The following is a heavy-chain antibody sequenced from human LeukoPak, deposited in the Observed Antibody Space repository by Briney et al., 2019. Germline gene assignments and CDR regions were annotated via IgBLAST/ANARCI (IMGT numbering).Heavy chain of an antibody. CDR1: GGTFSSYA. CDR2: IIPIFGTA. J-gene: IGHJ4*02. D-gene: IGHD5-18*01. Sequence: GASVKVSCKASGGTFSSYAISWVRQAPGQGLEWMGGIIPIFGTANYAQKFQGRVTITADESTSTAYMELSSLRSEDTAVYYCARIHSYGSPYYFDYWGQGTLVTVSS. V-gene: IGHV1-69*13. CDR3: ARIHSYGSPYYFDY.